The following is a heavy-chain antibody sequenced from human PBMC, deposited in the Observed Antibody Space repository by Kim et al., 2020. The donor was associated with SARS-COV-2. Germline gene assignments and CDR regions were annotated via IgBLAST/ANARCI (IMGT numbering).Heavy chain of an antibody. CDR3: ARAEYSSGYYVY. J-gene: IGHJ4*02. D-gene: IGHD3-22*01. CDR2: IWYDGSNK. CDR1: GFTFSSYG. V-gene: IGHV3-33*01. Sequence: GGSLRLSCAASGFTFSSYGMHWVRQAPGKGLEWVAVIWYDGSNKYYADSVKGRFTISRDNSKNTLYLQMNSLRAEDTAVYYCARAEYSSGYYVYWGQGTLVTVSS.